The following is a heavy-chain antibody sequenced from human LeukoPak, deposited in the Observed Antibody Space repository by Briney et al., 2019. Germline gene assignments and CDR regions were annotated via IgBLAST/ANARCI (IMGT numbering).Heavy chain of an antibody. Sequence: SETLSLTCTVSGGSISSYYWSWIRQPPGKGLEWIGYIYYSGSTNYNPSLKSRVTISVDTSKNQFSLKLSSVTAADTAVYYCARLYYYGGLGAFDIWGQGTMVIVSS. V-gene: IGHV4-59*01. CDR3: ARLYYYGGLGAFDI. CDR2: IYYSGST. D-gene: IGHD3-10*01. CDR1: GGSISSYY. J-gene: IGHJ3*02.